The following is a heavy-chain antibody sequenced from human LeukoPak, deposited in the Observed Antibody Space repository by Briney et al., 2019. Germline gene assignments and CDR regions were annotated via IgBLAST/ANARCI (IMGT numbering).Heavy chain of an antibody. CDR1: DDSITIYY. CDR2: IYHSGST. D-gene: IGHD3-22*01. J-gene: IGHJ3*02. Sequence: TSETLSLTCTVSDDSITIYYWGWIRQPPGKGLEWIGSIYHSGSTHYKSSLKSRVTISVDTSKNQLSLKLTSVTAADTAVYFCARGPYSYDSSGAFDIWGQGTMVTVSS. V-gene: IGHV4-38-2*02. CDR3: ARGPYSYDSSGAFDI.